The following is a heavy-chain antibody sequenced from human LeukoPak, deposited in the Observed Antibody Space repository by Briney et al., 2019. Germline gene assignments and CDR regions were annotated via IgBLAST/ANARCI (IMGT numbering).Heavy chain of an antibody. CDR1: GDSINSLDL. D-gene: IGHD3-22*01. V-gene: IGHV4-4*02. CDR2: MYLSGTT. J-gene: IGHJ4*02. Sequence: SGTLSLTCTVSGDSINSLDLWSWVRQPPGEGLEWIGEMYLSGTTHSNPSVKSRVTISIDKSKNQFFLNLSSVTAADTAVYYCAGLVGRYSSGLYYYYFDYWGQGTLVTVSS. CDR3: AGLVGRYSSGLYYYYFDY.